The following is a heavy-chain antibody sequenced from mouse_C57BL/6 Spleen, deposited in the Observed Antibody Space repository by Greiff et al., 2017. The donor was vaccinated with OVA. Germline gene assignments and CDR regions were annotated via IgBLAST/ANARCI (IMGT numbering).Heavy chain of an antibody. V-gene: IGHV14-4*01. CDR1: GFNIKDDY. J-gene: IGHJ2*01. D-gene: IGHD1-1*01. CDR3: TTVGDGSSYVGYYFDY. Sequence: VQLQQSGAELVRPGASVKLSCTASGFNIKDDYMHWVKQRPEQGLEWIGWIDPENGDTEYASKFQGKATITADTSSNTAYLQLSSLTSEDTAVYYCTTVGDGSSYVGYYFDYWGQGTTLTVSS. CDR2: IDPENGDT.